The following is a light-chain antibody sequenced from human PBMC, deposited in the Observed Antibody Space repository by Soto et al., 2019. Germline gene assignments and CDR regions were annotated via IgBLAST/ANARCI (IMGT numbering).Light chain of an antibody. CDR1: SSNIGAGYD. J-gene: IGLJ3*02. V-gene: IGLV1-40*01. CDR2: GNS. Sequence: QAVVTQPPSVSGAPGKRVTISCTGSSSNIGAGYDVHWYQQLPGTAPKLLIYGNSNRPSGVPDRFSGSKSGTSASLAITGLQAEDEADYYCQSYDSSLSWVFGGGTQLTVL. CDR3: QSYDSSLSWV.